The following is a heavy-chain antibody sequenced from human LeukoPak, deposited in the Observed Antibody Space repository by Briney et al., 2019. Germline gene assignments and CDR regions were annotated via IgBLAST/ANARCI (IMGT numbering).Heavy chain of an antibody. J-gene: IGHJ4*02. V-gene: IGHV4-39*07. Sequence: SETLSLTCTVSGGSISSSSYYWGWIRQPPGKGLEWIGSIYYSGSTYYSPSLKSRVTISVDTSKNQFSLKLSSVTAADTAVYYCASVDTAMVIVYWGQGTLVTVSS. CDR1: GGSISSSSYY. CDR3: ASVDTAMVIVY. CDR2: IYYSGST. D-gene: IGHD5-18*01.